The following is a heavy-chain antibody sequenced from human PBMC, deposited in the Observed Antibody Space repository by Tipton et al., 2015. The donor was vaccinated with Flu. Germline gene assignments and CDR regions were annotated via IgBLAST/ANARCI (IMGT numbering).Heavy chain of an antibody. CDR2: IYYSGTT. CDR3: ARMEWTVTTPRYFDL. J-gene: IGHJ5*02. V-gene: IGHV4-30-4*01. CDR1: GGSISSRDYH. D-gene: IGHD4-17*01. Sequence: LRLSCTVSGGSISSRDYHWSWIRQPPGKGLEWIGYIYYSGTTNYNPSLKSRVTISMDTSKNQFSLKLSSMTAADTAVYYCARMEWTVTTPRYFDLWGQGTLVTVSS.